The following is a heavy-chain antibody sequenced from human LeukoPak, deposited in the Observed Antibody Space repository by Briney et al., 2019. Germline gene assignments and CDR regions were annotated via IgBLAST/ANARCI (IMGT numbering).Heavy chain of an antibody. CDR3: AKNYIIVVVSSAFDI. D-gene: IGHD2-2*01. V-gene: IGHV3-30*02. Sequence: GGSLRLSCAASGFTFSSYGMHWVRQALGKGLEWVAFIRYDGSNKYYADSVKGRFTISRDNSKNTLYLQMNSLRAEDTAVYYCAKNYIIVVVSSAFDIWGQGTMVTVSS. CDR1: GFTFSSYG. J-gene: IGHJ3*02. CDR2: IRYDGSNK.